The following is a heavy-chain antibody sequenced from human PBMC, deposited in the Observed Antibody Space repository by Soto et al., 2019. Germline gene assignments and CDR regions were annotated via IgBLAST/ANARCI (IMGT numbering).Heavy chain of an antibody. V-gene: IGHV4-39*01. D-gene: IGHD6-13*01. CDR2: IHYSGST. CDR3: ARRLFSSTWPSYFDY. CDR1: GGSISSNSYY. Sequence: PSETLSLTCTVSGGSISSNSYYWGWVRQPPGKGLEWIGCIHYSGSTYYNPYLRSRVTSSVDTSKNQFSLKVSSVTAADTAVYYCARRLFSSTWPSYFDYWGQGTLVTVSS. J-gene: IGHJ4*02.